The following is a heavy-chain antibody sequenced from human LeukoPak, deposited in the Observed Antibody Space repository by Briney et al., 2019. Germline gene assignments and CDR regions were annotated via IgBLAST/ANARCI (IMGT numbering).Heavy chain of an antibody. J-gene: IGHJ4*02. V-gene: IGHV3-23*01. CDR1: GLSFSSYP. CDR2: ISASGRDT. Sequence: GGSLRLSCVVSGLSFSSYPMTWVRQAPGKGLEWVSGISASGRDTWFPDSVKGRFTISRDNSKNTLFLQMNSLRVEDTAIYYCAKDAAGPEYWGQGTLVTVSS. D-gene: IGHD6-13*01. CDR3: AKDAAGPEY.